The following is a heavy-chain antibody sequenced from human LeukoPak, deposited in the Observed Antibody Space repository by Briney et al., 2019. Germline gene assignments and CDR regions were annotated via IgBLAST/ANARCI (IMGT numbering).Heavy chain of an antibody. CDR1: GGSISSSNYY. V-gene: IGHV4-39*01. J-gene: IGHJ4*02. Sequence: PSETLSLTCTASGGSISSSNYYWGWIRQPPGKGLEWIGSIYYSGSTYYNPSLKSRVTLSVDTSKNQFSLKLSSVTAADTAVYYCARRRIVATIDYWGQGTLVTVSS. CDR2: IYYSGST. D-gene: IGHD5-12*01. CDR3: ARRRIVATIDY.